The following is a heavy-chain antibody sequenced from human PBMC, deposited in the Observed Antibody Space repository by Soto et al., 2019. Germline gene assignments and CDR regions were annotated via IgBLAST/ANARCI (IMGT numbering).Heavy chain of an antibody. J-gene: IGHJ4*02. CDR2: INHSGST. V-gene: IGHV4-34*01. CDR3: AREDRKNYYDSSGYYWGPGY. CDR1: GGSFSGYH. Sequence: PSETLSLTCAVYGGSFSGYHWSWIRQPPGKGLEWIGEINHSGSTNYNPSLKSRVTISVDTSKNQFSLKLSSVTAADTAVYYCAREDRKNYYDSSGYYWGPGYWGQGTLVTVSS. D-gene: IGHD3-22*01.